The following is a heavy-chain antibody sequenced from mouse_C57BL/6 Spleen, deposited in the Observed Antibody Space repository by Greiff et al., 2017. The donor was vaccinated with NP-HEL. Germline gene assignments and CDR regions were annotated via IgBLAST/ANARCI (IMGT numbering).Heavy chain of an antibody. Sequence: EVKLQESGPGLVKPSQSLSLTCSVTGYSITSGYYWNWIRQFPGNKLEWMGYISYDGSNNYNPSLKNRISITRDTSKNQFFLKLNSVTTEDTATYYCAREGTTVVGPYYYAMDYWGQGTSVTVSS. V-gene: IGHV3-6*01. CDR2: ISYDGSN. D-gene: IGHD1-1*01. J-gene: IGHJ4*01. CDR1: GYSITSGYY. CDR3: AREGTTVVGPYYYAMDY.